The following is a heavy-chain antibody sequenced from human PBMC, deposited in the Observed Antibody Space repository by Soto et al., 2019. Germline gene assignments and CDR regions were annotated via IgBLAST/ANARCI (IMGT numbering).Heavy chain of an antibody. J-gene: IGHJ3*02. CDR2: ISGSTGNI. V-gene: IGHV3-11*01. CDR1: GFTFSDYY. Sequence: QVQLLESGGGLVKPGGSLRLSCAASGFTFSDYYMTWIRHAPGKGLEWVSYISGSTGNIYYADSVKGRFTISRDNAKDSLYLQMNSLRAEDTAVYYCARESGSDAFDIWGQGTMVAVSS. CDR3: ARESGSDAFDI.